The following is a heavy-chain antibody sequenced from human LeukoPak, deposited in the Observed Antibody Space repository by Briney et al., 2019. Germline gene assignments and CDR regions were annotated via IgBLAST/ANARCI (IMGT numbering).Heavy chain of an antibody. CDR2: IYHSGST. CDR1: GGSISSGGYY. CDR3: ARDMSDDFWSGSSRWFDP. J-gene: IGHJ5*02. Sequence: SQTLSLTCTVSGGSISSGGYYWSWIRQPPGKGLEWIGYIYHSGSTYYNPSLKSRVTISVDRSKNQFSLKLSSVTAADTAVYYCARDMSDDFWSGSSRWFDPWGQGILVTVSS. V-gene: IGHV4-30-2*01. D-gene: IGHD3-3*01.